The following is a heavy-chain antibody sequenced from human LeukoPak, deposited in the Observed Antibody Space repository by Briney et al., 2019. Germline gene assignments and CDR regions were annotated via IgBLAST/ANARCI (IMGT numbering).Heavy chain of an antibody. CDR2: ISAYNGNT. CDR1: GGTFSSYA. V-gene: IGHV1-18*01. CDR3: ARARITMIVVPGAFDI. Sequence: ASVKVSCKASGGTFSSYAISWVRQAPGQGLEWMGWISAYNGNTNYAQKLQGRVTMTTDTSTSTAYMELRSLRSDDTAVYYCARARITMIVVPGAFDIWGQGTMVTVSS. J-gene: IGHJ3*02. D-gene: IGHD3-22*01.